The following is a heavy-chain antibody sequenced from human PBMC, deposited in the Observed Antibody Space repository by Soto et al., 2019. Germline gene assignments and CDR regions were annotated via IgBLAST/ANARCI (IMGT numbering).Heavy chain of an antibody. V-gene: IGHV1-18*01. CDR1: GYAFTSYG. Sequence: QAQLVQSGAEVKKPGASVKVSCKASGYAFTSYGISWVRQAPGQGLEWMGWISAYNGNTKYAQKLQCXXTXSTDTSTSTAYMELRSLRSDDTAVYYCARGITVTDYWGQGTLVTVSS. D-gene: IGHD4-4*01. CDR3: ARGITVTDY. J-gene: IGHJ4*02. CDR2: ISAYNGNT.